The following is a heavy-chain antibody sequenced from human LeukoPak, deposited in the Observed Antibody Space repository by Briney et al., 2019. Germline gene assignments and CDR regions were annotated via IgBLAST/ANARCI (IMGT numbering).Heavy chain of an antibody. V-gene: IGHV3-23*01. CDR3: AKAPVTTCRGAFCYPFDY. D-gene: IGHD2-15*01. J-gene: IGHJ4*02. Sequence: GGSLRLSCAASGFTFSSYAMSWVRQAPGKGLEWVSAISGSGGSTYYADSVKGRLTISRDNSKNTLYLQMNSLRAEDTAVYYCAKAPVTTCRGAFCYPFDYWGLGTLVTVSS. CDR2: ISGSGGST. CDR1: GFTFSSYA.